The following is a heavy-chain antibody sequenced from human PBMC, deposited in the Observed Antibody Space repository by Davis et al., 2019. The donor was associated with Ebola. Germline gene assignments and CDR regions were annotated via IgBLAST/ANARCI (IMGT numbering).Heavy chain of an antibody. J-gene: IGHJ6*02. CDR2: IIPILGIA. D-gene: IGHD3-10*01. Sequence: SVKVSCKASGGTFSSYAISWVRQAPGQGLEWMGRIIPILGIANYAQKFQGRVTITADKSTSTAYMELSSLRSEDTAVYYCATGVAPHYGRSYYYYGMDVWGQGTTVTVSS. CDR1: GGTFSSYA. CDR3: ATGVAPHYGRSYYYYGMDV. V-gene: IGHV1-69*04.